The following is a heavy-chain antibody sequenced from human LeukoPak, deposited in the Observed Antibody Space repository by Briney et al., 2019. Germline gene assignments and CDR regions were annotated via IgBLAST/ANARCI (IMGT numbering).Heavy chain of an antibody. Sequence: GWSLTVSCPASRFTLSSNYMSWVRQAPARGVEGVSVIYSGGRTYYADSVHRGFTIPRDNSKYTLYLQKNRLRAEDTAVYYRASAAPEGFWETDAFDIWGQGTMVTVSS. CDR2: IYSGGRT. D-gene: IGHD3-10*01. J-gene: IGHJ3*02. CDR3: ASAAPEGFWETDAFDI. V-gene: IGHV3-66*01. CDR1: RFTLSSNY.